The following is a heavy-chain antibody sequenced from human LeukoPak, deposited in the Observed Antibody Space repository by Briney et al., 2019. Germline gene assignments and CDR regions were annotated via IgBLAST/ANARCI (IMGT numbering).Heavy chain of an antibody. CDR2: ISSDRNTK. V-gene: IGHV3-30-3*01. CDR1: GFTFTSYA. D-gene: IGHD3-16*01. CDR3: ASISGASWGDF. J-gene: IGHJ4*02. Sequence: PGRSLRLSCAAFGFTFTSYALHWVRQAPGKGLEWVAVISSDRNTKYYLDSVKGRFSISRDNSKNTLYLQMSSLSSDDTAMYFCASISGASWGDFWGQGTQVTVSS.